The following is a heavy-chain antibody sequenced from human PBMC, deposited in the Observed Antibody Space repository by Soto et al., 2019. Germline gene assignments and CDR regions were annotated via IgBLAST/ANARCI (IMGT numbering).Heavy chain of an antibody. D-gene: IGHD3-22*01. Sequence: PSETLSLTCTVSGGSISSYYWSWIRQPAGKGLEWIGRIYTSGSTNYNPSLKSRVTMSVDTSKNQFSLKLSSVTAADTAVYYCARDNYYDSSGYFPPDAFDILGQGTLVT. CDR2: IYTSGST. CDR1: GGSISSYY. V-gene: IGHV4-4*07. J-gene: IGHJ3*02. CDR3: ARDNYYDSSGYFPPDAFDI.